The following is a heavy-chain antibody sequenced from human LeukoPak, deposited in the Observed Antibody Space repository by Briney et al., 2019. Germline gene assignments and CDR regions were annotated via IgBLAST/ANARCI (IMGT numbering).Heavy chain of an antibody. CDR3: ARRNYDILTGYYNDYFDY. Sequence: GASVKVSCKASGYTFTTYGISWVRQAPGQGLEWMGWISAYNGNTNYAQNLQGRVTMTTDTSTSTAYLQWSSLKASDTAMYYCARRNYDILTGYYNDYFDYWGQGTLVTVSS. J-gene: IGHJ4*02. V-gene: IGHV1-18*01. CDR2: ISAYNGNT. D-gene: IGHD3-9*01. CDR1: GYTFTTYG.